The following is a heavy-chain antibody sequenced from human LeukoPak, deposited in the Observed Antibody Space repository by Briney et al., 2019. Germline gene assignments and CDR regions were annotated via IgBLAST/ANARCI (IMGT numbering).Heavy chain of an antibody. Sequence: SETLSLTCTVSGGSISSYYWSWIRQPPGKGLEWIGYIYYSGSTNYNPSLKSRVTISVDTSKNQFSLKLSSVTAADTAVYYCARLWYYYDSSGYSVRYFDLXGRGTLVTVS. CDR3: ARLWYYYDSSGYSVRYFDL. CDR2: IYYSGST. CDR1: GGSISSYY. D-gene: IGHD3-22*01. J-gene: IGHJ2*01. V-gene: IGHV4-59*01.